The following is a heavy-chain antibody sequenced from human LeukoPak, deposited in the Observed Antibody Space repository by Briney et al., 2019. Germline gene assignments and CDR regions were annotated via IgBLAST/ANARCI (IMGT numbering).Heavy chain of an antibody. D-gene: IGHD4-23*01. CDR3: ARRGDGGRSFDY. V-gene: IGHV3-53*01. CDR2: IYGGGSA. J-gene: IGHJ4*02. CDR1: GFTFSTYA. Sequence: AGGSLRLSCAASGFTFSTYAMSWVRQAPGKGLEWVSLIYGGGSAYYADSVKGRFTISRDNSKNTLYLQMNSLRAEDTAVYYCARRGDGGRSFDYWGQGTLVTVSS.